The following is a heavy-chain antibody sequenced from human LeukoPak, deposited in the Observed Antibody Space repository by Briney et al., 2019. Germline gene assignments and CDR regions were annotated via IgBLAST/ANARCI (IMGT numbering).Heavy chain of an antibody. D-gene: IGHD3-22*01. CDR2: ISVYNGNT. V-gene: IGHV1-18*01. CDR1: GYTFTSHG. CDR3: ARGRNYYDSSDYYEGDAFDI. Sequence: ASVKVSCKASGYTFTSHGISWVRQAPGQGLEWMGWISVYNGNTNYAQKFQGRVTMTRDMSTSTVYMELSSLRSEDTAVYYCARGRNYYDSSDYYEGDAFDIWGQGTVVTVSS. J-gene: IGHJ3*02.